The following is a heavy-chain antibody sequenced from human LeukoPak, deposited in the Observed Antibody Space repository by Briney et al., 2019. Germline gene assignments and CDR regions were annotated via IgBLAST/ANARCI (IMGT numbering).Heavy chain of an antibody. CDR2: ISSSGSTI. J-gene: IGHJ3*02. D-gene: IGHD1-26*01. CDR1: GFTSSSYE. Sequence: PGGSLRLSCAASGFTSSSYEMNWVRQAPGKGLEWVSYISSSGSTIYYADSVKGRFTISRDNAKNSLFLQMNSLRAEDTAVYYCARDREPDAFDIWGQGTMVTVSS. CDR3: ARDREPDAFDI. V-gene: IGHV3-48*03.